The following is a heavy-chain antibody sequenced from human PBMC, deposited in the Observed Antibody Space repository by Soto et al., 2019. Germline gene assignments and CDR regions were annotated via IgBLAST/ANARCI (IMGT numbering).Heavy chain of an antibody. CDR2: ISYDGSNK. J-gene: IGHJ6*02. V-gene: IGHV3-30-3*01. Sequence: QLGGSLRLSCAASGFTFSSYAMHWVRQAPGKGLEWVAVISYDGSNKYYADSVKGRFTISRDNSKNTLYLQMNSLRAEDTAVYYCARDRVAVAGSNYYYGMDVWGQGTTVTVSS. CDR1: GFTFSSYA. D-gene: IGHD6-19*01. CDR3: ARDRVAVAGSNYYYGMDV.